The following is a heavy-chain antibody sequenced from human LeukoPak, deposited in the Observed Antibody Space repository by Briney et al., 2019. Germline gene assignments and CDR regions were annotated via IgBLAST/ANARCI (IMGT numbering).Heavy chain of an antibody. CDR3: AREGQLVTDY. CDR1: GFTFSNAW. V-gene: IGHV3-21*06. D-gene: IGHD6-6*01. CDR2: VTGSGTTK. J-gene: IGHJ4*01. Sequence: GGSLRLSCAASGFTFSNAWMNWVRQAPGKGLEWVSSVTGSGTTKYYADSVKGRFVISRDNAKNSLYLQMNSLRAEDTAVYFCAREGQLVTDYWGPGTLVTVSS.